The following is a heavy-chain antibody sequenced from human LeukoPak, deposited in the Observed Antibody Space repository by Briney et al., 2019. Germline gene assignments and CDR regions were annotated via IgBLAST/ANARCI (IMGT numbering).Heavy chain of an antibody. J-gene: IGHJ4*02. D-gene: IGHD6-19*01. CDR2: VYYSGGT. CDR1: GGSISSYY. CDR3: ARGSGWYFY. Sequence: SDPLSLTCTISGGSISSYYLSWVRQPPEKGLEWIGYVYYSGGTNYNPSLKSRVTISVDTSKNQFSLKLSSVTAADTAVYYCARGSGWYFYWGQGSLVTVSS. V-gene: IGHV4-59*07.